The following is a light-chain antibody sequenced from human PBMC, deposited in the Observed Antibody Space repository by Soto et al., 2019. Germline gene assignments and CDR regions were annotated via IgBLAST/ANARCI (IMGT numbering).Light chain of an antibody. CDR1: SSDVGGYNY. CDR3: SSYTSSTTLV. V-gene: IGLV2-14*01. CDR2: DVN. Sequence: QSALTQPASVSGSPGQSITISCTGTSSDVGGYNYVSWYQQHPGKAPKLMIYDVNNRTSGVSIRFSGYKSGNTASLTCSGLQAEDEADYYCSSYTSSTTLVFGGGTKLTVL. J-gene: IGLJ2*01.